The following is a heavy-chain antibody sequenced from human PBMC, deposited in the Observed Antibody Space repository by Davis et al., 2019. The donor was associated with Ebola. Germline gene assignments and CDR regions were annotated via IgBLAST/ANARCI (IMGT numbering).Heavy chain of an antibody. Sequence: SETLSLTCTVSGGSISSYYWSWIRQSPGKGLEWIGYIYYSGSTNYNPSLKSRVTISVDTSKNQFSLKLSSVTAADTAVYYCARVLAAAGYYYYMDVWGKGTTATVSS. V-gene: IGHV4-59*12. J-gene: IGHJ6*03. CDR1: GGSISSYY. CDR3: ARVLAAAGYYYYMDV. D-gene: IGHD6-13*01. CDR2: IYYSGST.